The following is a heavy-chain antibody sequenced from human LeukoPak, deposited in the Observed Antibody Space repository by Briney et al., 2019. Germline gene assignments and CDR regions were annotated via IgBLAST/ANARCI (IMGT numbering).Heavy chain of an antibody. J-gene: IGHJ5*02. CDR3: ASSYYDILTGYYNPVNWFDP. CDR1: GGSISSYY. V-gene: IGHV4-59*01. D-gene: IGHD3-9*01. Sequence: PSETLSLTCTVSGGSISSYYWSWIRQPPGKGLEWIGYIYYSGGTNYNPSLKSRVTISVDTSKNQFSLKLSSVTAADTAVYYCASSYYDILTGYYNPVNWFDPWGQGTLVTVSS. CDR2: IYYSGGT.